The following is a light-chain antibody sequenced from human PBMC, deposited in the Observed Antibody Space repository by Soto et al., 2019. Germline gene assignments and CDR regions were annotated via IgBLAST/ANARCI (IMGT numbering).Light chain of an antibody. V-gene: IGKV3-15*01. CDR1: QSVSSN. J-gene: IGKJ1*01. Sequence: EIVLTQSPATLSLSPGARATLSCRASQSVSSNLAWYQQKPGQAPRLLIYGAFPRATGIPARFSGSGSGTEFSLTISSLQSEDFAVYYCQQYNNWPWTFGQGTKVDIK. CDR3: QQYNNWPWT. CDR2: GAF.